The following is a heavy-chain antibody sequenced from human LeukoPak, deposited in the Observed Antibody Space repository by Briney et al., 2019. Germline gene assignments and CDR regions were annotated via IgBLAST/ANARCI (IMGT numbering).Heavy chain of an antibody. V-gene: IGHV3-33*06. CDR2: IWYDGSNK. J-gene: IGHJ4*02. D-gene: IGHD3-16*01. Sequence: HPGRSLRLSCAASGFTFSSYGMHWVRQAPGKGLEWVAVIWYDGSNKYYADSVKGRFTISRDNSKNTLYLQMNSLRAEDTAVYYCAKAQGDYLHGVFSDYWGQGTLVTVSS. CDR3: AKAQGDYLHGVFSDY. CDR1: GFTFSSYG.